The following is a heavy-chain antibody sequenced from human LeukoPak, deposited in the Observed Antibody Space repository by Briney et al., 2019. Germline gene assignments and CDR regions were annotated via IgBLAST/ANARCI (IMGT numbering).Heavy chain of an antibody. CDR1: GFTVSGDY. CDR3: ARGGSYLSAFDI. CDR2: MYDGGAT. Sequence: GGSLRLSCAVSGFTVSGDYMSWVRQAPGKGLEWVSVMYDGGATYYADSVKGRFTISRDNSKNTLYLQMNSLRAEDTAVYYCARGGSYLSAFDIWGQGTMVTVSS. J-gene: IGHJ3*02. V-gene: IGHV3-53*01. D-gene: IGHD1-26*01.